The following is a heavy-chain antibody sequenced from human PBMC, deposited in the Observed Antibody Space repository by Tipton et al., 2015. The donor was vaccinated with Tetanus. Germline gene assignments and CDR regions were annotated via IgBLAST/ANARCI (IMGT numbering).Heavy chain of an antibody. Sequence: LRLSCTVSGGSISSYYWTWIRQPPGRGLEWIGYVHYSGSTNYSPSLRSRVTLSVDTSKNQFSLKLSSVTAADTAVYYCAGIGWLQQNKPAFDIWGQGTVVTVSS. V-gene: IGHV4-59*01. CDR2: VHYSGST. CDR3: AGIGWLQQNKPAFDI. J-gene: IGHJ3*02. D-gene: IGHD6-19*01. CDR1: GGSISSYY.